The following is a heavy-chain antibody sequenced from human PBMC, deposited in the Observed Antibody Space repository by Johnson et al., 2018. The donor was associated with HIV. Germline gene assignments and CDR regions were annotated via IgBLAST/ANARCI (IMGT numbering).Heavy chain of an antibody. J-gene: IGHJ3*02. D-gene: IGHD6-13*01. CDR1: GFTFDDFG. Sequence: VQLVESGGGLVKPGGSLRLSCVASGFTFDDFGMSWVRQAPGKGLEWVSGINWNGATTGYADSVQGRFTISRDNAKNSLYLQMNSLRAEDTAVYYCATSGDKYSSNWGDAFDIWGQGTMVTVSS. V-gene: IGHV3-20*04. CDR2: INWNGATT. CDR3: ATSGDKYSSNWGDAFDI.